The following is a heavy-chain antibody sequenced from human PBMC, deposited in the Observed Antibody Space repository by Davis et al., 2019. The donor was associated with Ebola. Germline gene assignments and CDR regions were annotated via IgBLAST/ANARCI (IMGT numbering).Heavy chain of an antibody. V-gene: IGHV4-38-2*02. D-gene: IGHD6-13*01. Sequence: MPSETLSLTCTVSGFSISSGYYWGWIRQPPGKGLEWIGIVYHSGTTYYNPSLKSRVTISVDTSKNQFSLKLSSVTAADTAMYYCARRGTSSWYAGWFDPWGQGTLVTVSS. CDR1: GFSISSGYY. CDR3: ARRGTSSWYAGWFDP. J-gene: IGHJ5*02. CDR2: VYHSGTT.